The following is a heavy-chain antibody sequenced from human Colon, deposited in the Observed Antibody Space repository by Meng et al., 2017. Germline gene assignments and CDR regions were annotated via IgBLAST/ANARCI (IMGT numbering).Heavy chain of an antibody. V-gene: IGHV4-4*03. J-gene: IGHJ4*02. Sequence: QVQRLESGPVLVKPPGTRYLTCGGSGGSMTTNSYWRWVRQSPEKGQVWIGQIDHRGDPYYNPSLKSRVTMSVDRSKSQVSLQLTSVTAADTAVYYCARHGGYCHDYWGQGTLVTVSS. CDR3: ARHGGYCHDY. CDR2: IDHRGDP. D-gene: IGHD2-21*02. CDR1: GGSMTTNSY.